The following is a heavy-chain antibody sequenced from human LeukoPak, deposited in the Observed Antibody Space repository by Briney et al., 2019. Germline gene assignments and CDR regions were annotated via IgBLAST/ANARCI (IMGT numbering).Heavy chain of an antibody. J-gene: IGHJ4*02. CDR2: ISSSSSYI. D-gene: IGHD3-22*01. CDR1: GFTFSSYS. V-gene: IGHV3-21*01. CDR3: AREDGYYYDSSGYSFDY. Sequence: PGGSLRLSCAASGFTFSSYSMNWVRQAPGKGLEWVSSISSSSSYIYYADSVKGRFTISRDTAKNSLYLQMNSLRAEDTAVYYCAREDGYYYDSSGYSFDYWGQGTLVTVSS.